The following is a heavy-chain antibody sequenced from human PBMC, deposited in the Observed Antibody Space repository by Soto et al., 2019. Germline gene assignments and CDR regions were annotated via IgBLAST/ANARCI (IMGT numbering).Heavy chain of an antibody. D-gene: IGHD6-19*01. V-gene: IGHV5-51*03. CDR1: GYSFTNYW. J-gene: IGHJ4*02. CDR3: AGPMSSGWYSPGFDY. Sequence: EVQLVQSGAEVKKPGESLKISCKGSGYSFTNYWIGWVRQMPGKGLEWMGIIYPGDSDTRYSPSFQGQVTISADKSIXTAYLQWSSLKASDTAMYYGAGPMSSGWYSPGFDYWGQGPLVTVSS. CDR2: IYPGDSDT.